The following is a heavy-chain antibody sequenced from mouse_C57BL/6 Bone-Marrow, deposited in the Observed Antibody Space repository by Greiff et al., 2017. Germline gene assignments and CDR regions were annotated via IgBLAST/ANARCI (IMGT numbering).Heavy chain of an antibody. V-gene: IGHV1-53*01. J-gene: IGHJ3*01. CDR1: GYTFTSYW. Sequence: VKLQQPGTELVKPGASVKLSCKASGYTFTSYWMHWVKQRPGQGLEWIGNINPSNGGTNYNEKFKSKATLTVDKSSSTAYMQLSSLTSEGSAVYYCARSPLRGGYFFAYWGQGTLVTVSA. CDR3: ARSPLRGGYFFAY. CDR2: INPSNGGT. D-gene: IGHD2-3*01.